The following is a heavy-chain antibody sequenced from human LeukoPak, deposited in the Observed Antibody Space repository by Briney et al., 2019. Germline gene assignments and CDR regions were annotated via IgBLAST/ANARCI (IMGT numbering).Heavy chain of an antibody. CDR3: VRRVGSGTYYSFDY. Sequence: SETLSLTCAVSGYSISSGYYWDWIRQPPGKGLEWIGSVYHSGSTYYNPSLKSRVLMSLDTSKNHFSLKLSSVTAADTAVYYCVRRVGSGTYYSFDYWGQGTLVTVSS. V-gene: IGHV4-38-2*01. J-gene: IGHJ4*02. CDR1: GYSISSGYY. CDR2: VYHSGST. D-gene: IGHD3-10*01.